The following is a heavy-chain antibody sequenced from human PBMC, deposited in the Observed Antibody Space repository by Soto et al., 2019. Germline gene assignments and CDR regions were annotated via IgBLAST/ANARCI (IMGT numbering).Heavy chain of an antibody. J-gene: IGHJ4*02. CDR3: AKGHTGIAVAGTWYFDY. CDR2: ISGSGGST. CDR1: GGTFISYA. V-gene: IGHV3-23*04. D-gene: IGHD6-19*01. Sequence: VQLVQSGAEVKKPGSSVKVSCKASGGTFISYAMSWVRQAPGKGLEWVSAISGSGGSTYYADSVKGRFTISRDNSKNTMYLQMNSLRAEDTAVYYCAKGHTGIAVAGTWYFDYWGQGTLVTVSS.